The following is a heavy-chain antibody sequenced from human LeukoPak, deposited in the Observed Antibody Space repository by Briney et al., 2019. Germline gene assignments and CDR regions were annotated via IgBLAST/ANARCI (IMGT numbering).Heavy chain of an antibody. J-gene: IGHJ4*02. D-gene: IGHD1-1*01. CDR2: INPSGGST. V-gene: IGHV1-46*01. CDR1: GYTFTGYY. CDR3: ARWTGTTGLDY. Sequence: GASVKVSCKASGYTFTGYYMHWVRQAPGQGLEWMGIINPSGGSTTYAQKFQGRVTMTRDTSTTTVYMELSSLKSEDTAVYYCARWTGTTGLDYWGQGTLVTVSS.